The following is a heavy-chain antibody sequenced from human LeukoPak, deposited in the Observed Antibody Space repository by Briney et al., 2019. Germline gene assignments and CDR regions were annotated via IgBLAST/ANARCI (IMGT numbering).Heavy chain of an antibody. CDR3: ARSPPVAVAGTVFFDY. D-gene: IGHD6-19*01. J-gene: IGHJ4*02. CDR2: IYYSGST. CDR1: GGSISSYY. V-gene: IGHV4-59*08. Sequence: SETLSLTCTVSGGSISSYYWSWIRQPPGKGLEWIGYIYYSGSTNYNTSLKSRVTISVDTSKNQFSLKLSSVTAADTTVYYCARSPPVAVAGTVFFDYWGQGTLVTVSS.